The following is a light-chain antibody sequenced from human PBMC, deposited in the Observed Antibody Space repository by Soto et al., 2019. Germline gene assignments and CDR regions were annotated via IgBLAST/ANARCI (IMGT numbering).Light chain of an antibody. J-gene: IGKJ1*01. CDR1: QSVSSN. CDR2: GAS. V-gene: IGKV3-11*01. Sequence: EIVMTQSPATLSVSPGERATLSCRASQSVSSNLAWYQQKPGQAPRLLIYGASNRATGIPARFSGTGSGTDFTLTINNLEPEDFAVYYCQVRTNWSIAFGRVTKVDIK. CDR3: QVRTNWSIA.